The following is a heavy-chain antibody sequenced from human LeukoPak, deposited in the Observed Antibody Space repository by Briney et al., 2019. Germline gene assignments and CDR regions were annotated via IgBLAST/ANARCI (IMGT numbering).Heavy chain of an antibody. CDR2: VYYSGST. Sequence: SETLSVTCTVSGGSISSSSYYWGWIRQPPGKGLEWIGSVYYSGSTYYQPSLKSRVTISVDTSKNQFSLKRSAVTAADTAVYYCARLSVRLYYDSRDAFDIWGQGTMVTVSS. CDR1: GGSISSSSYY. D-gene: IGHD3-22*01. V-gene: IGHV4-39*01. CDR3: ARLSVRLYYDSRDAFDI. J-gene: IGHJ3*02.